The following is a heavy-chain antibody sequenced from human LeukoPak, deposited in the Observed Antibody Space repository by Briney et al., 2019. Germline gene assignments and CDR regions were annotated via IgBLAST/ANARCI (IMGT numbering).Heavy chain of an antibody. Sequence: GGSLRLSCAASGFTFSSYGMHWVRQAPGKGLEWVAVIWYDGSNKYYADSVKGRFTISRDNSKNTLYLQMNSLRAEDTAVYYCARGGGTIPDYFDYWGQGTLVTVSS. CDR3: ARGGGTIPDYFDY. CDR2: IWYDGSNK. CDR1: GFTFSSYG. V-gene: IGHV3-33*01. J-gene: IGHJ4*02. D-gene: IGHD3-16*01.